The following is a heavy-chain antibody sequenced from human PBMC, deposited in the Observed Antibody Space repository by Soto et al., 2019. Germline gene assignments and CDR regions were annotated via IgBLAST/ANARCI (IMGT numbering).Heavy chain of an antibody. Sequence: GWSLRLSCASSVFTFDDYAMHWVRQAPGKGLEWVSGISWNSGSIGYADSVKGRFTISRDNAKNSLYLQMNSLRAEDTALYYCAKDMGEGLTIQLWEGGYYYYGMDVWGQGTTVTVSS. CDR2: ISWNSGSI. D-gene: IGHD5-18*01. J-gene: IGHJ6*02. CDR3: AKDMGEGLTIQLWEGGYYYYGMDV. V-gene: IGHV3-9*01. CDR1: VFTFDDYA.